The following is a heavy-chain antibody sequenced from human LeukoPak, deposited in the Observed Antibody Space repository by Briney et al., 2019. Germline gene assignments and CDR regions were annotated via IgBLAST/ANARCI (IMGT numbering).Heavy chain of an antibody. CDR3: AKDLGIVGGAADY. CDR1: GFTFSSYA. V-gene: IGHV3-23*01. CDR2: ISGSGGST. J-gene: IGHJ4*02. Sequence: GGSLRLSCAASGFTFSSYAMSWVRQAPGKGLEWVSGISGSGGSTYYADSVKGRFTISRDNSKNTLYLQMNSLRAEDTAVYYCAKDLGIVGGAADYWGQGTLVTVSS. D-gene: IGHD1-26*01.